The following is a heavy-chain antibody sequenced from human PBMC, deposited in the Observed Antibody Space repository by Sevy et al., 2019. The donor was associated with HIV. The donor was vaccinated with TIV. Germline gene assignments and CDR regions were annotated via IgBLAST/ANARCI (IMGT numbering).Heavy chain of an antibody. CDR2: INPSGGST. CDR3: ARDSDNYDILTCYYPFDY. Sequence: ASVKVSCKASGYTFTSQYMHWVRQAPGQGLEWMGIINPSGGSTSYAQKFQGRVTTTRDTSTSTVYMELSSLRSEDTAVYYCARDSDNYDILTCYYPFDYWGQGTLVTVSS. J-gene: IGHJ4*02. CDR1: GYTFTSQY. D-gene: IGHD3-9*01. V-gene: IGHV1-46*01.